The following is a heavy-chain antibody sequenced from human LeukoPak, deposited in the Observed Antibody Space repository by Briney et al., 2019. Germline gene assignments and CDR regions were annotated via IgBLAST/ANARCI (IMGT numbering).Heavy chain of an antibody. CDR1: GGSISSYY. Sequence: SETLSLTCTVSGGSISSYYWSRIRQPAGTALEWIGRIYTSGTITYNPSLKSRVTMSVDTSKNQVSLKVKSVTAADTAVYYCATALWFGEYYLDVWGKGATVTISS. CDR2: IYTSGTI. CDR3: ATALWFGEYYLDV. V-gene: IGHV4-4*07. J-gene: IGHJ6*03. D-gene: IGHD3-10*01.